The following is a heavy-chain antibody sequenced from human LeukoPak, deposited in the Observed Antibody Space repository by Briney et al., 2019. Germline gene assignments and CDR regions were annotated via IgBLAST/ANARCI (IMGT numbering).Heavy chain of an antibody. J-gene: IGHJ4*02. V-gene: IGHV1-69*04. CDR3: TTPGYYYGSGSYFGGAGY. CDR2: IIPIFGIA. CDR1: GGTFSSYA. D-gene: IGHD3-10*01. Sequence: WASVKVSCKASGGTFSSYAISWVRQAPGQGLEWMGRIIPIFGIANYAQKFQGRVTITADKSTSTAYMELSSLRSEDTAVYYCTTPGYYYGSGSYFGGAGYWGQGTLVTVSS.